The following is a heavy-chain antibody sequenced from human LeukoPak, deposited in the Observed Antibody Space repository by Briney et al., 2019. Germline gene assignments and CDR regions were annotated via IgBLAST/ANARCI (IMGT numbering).Heavy chain of an antibody. CDR2: IYYSGST. CDR3: ARRDYYGSGHDY. V-gene: IGHV4-39*01. D-gene: IGHD3-10*01. J-gene: IGHJ4*02. CDR1: GGSISSSSYY. Sequence: SSETLSLTCTVSGGSISSSSYYWGWLRQPRGKGLEWIGSIYYSGSTYYNPSLKSRVTISVDTSKNQFSLKLSSVTAADTAVYYCARRDYYGSGHDYWGQGTLVTVSS.